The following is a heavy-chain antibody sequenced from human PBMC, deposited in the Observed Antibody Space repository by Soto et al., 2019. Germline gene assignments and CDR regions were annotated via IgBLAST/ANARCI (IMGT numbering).Heavy chain of an antibody. V-gene: IGHV4-59*01. J-gene: IGHJ5*02. D-gene: IGHD5-18*01. CDR1: GGSISGGY. Sequence: QVQLQESGPGVVKPSETLSLTCTVSGGSISGGYWSWIRQSPGKGLEWIGHIYYSGKSNYNPSLKSRLTISVDTSKNQFSLKVTSVTAADTAVYYCARGSKGDTYGYWWFDPWGQGTLVTVSS. CDR2: IYYSGKS. CDR3: ARGSKGDTYGYWWFDP.